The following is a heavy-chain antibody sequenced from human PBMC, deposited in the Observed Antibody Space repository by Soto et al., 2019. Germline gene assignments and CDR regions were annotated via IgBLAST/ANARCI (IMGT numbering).Heavy chain of an antibody. D-gene: IGHD2-2*01. CDR2: IDPSDSYT. Sequence: GESLKISCKGSGYSFTSYWISWVRQMPGKGLEWMGRIDPSDSYTNYSPSFQGHVTISADKSISTAYLQWSSLKASDTAMYYCARHEGVVVPAAYYGMDVWAKGPRSPSP. V-gene: IGHV5-10-1*01. CDR1: GYSFTSYW. J-gene: IGHJ6*02. CDR3: ARHEGVVVPAAYYGMDV.